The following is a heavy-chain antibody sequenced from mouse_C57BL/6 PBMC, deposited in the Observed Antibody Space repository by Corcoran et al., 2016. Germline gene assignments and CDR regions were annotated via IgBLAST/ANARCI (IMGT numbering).Heavy chain of an antibody. D-gene: IGHD2-3*01. CDR2: INTYSGVP. Sequence: QIQLVQSGPELKKPGETVKISCKASGYTFTTYGMSWVKQAPGKGLKWMDWINTYSGVPTYADDFKGRFAFSLETSASTAYLQINNLKNEDTATYFCARGGDGYYPWFAYWGQGTLVTVSA. J-gene: IGHJ3*01. CDR3: ARGGDGYYPWFAY. CDR1: GYTFTTYG. V-gene: IGHV9-3*01.